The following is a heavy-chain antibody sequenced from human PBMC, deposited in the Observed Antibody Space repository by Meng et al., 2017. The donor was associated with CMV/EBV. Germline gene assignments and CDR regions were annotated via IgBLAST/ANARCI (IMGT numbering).Heavy chain of an antibody. V-gene: IGHV2-5*01. Sequence: SGPTLVKPTQTLTLTCTFSGFSLSTSGVGVGWIRQPPGKALEWLALIYWNDDKRYSPSLKSRLTITKDTSKNQVVLTMTNMDPVDTATYYCAHLDTAMDNIDYWGQGTLVTVSS. CDR1: GFSLSTSGVG. D-gene: IGHD5-18*01. J-gene: IGHJ4*02. CDR2: IYWNDDK. CDR3: AHLDTAMDNIDY.